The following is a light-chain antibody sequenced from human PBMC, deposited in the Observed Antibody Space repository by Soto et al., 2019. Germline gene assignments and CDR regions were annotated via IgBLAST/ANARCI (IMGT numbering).Light chain of an antibody. CDR2: DAS. J-gene: IGKJ1*01. CDR1: QSTSGR. V-gene: IGKV1-5*01. Sequence: PATVSSTKGDRVTITCRASQSTSGRLALYQLKPDKAPKLLIYDASNLQSGIPSRFSGSGSGTEFTLTISSLQPDDFATYYCPQYTSYSCPFAQVTKVAIK. CDR3: PQYTSYSCP.